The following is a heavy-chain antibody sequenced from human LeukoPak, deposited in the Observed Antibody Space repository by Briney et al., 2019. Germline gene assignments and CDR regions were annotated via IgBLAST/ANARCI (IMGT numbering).Heavy chain of an antibody. V-gene: IGHV3-20*04. J-gene: IGHJ3*02. CDR2: INWNGGST. Sequence: PGGSLRLSCAASGFTFDDYGMSWVRQAPGKGLEWVSGINWNGGSTGYADSVKGRFTISRDNAKNSLYLQMNSLRAEDTALYYCARDLGIAARNSAFDIWGQGTMVTVSS. D-gene: IGHD6-6*01. CDR1: GFTFDDYG. CDR3: ARDLGIAARNSAFDI.